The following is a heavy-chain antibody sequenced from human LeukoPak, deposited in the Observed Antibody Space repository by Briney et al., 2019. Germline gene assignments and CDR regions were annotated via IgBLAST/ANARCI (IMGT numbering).Heavy chain of an antibody. Sequence: GGSLRLSCAASGFTFSNAWMSWVRQAPGKGLEWVGRIKSKTDGGTTDYAAPVKGRFTISRDDSKNTLYLQMNSLKTEGTAVYYCTTHYDFWSGYGTFDPWGQGTLVTVSS. CDR3: TTHYDFWSGYGTFDP. CDR2: IKSKTDGGTT. V-gene: IGHV3-15*01. J-gene: IGHJ5*02. CDR1: GFTFSNAW. D-gene: IGHD3-3*01.